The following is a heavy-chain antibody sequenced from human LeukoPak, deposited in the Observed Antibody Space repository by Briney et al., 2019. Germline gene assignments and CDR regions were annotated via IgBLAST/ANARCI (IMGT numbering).Heavy chain of an antibody. V-gene: IGHV3-7*01. D-gene: IGHD3-22*01. CDR1: GFTFSSYW. Sequence: QPGGSLRLSCAASGFTFSSYWMSWVRQAPGKGLEWVANIKQDGSEKYYVDSVKGRFTISRDNAKNSLYLQMNSLRAEDTAVYYCANDYYYDSSGSHGWGQGTLVTVSS. CDR2: IKQDGSEK. CDR3: ANDYYYDSSGSHG. J-gene: IGHJ4*02.